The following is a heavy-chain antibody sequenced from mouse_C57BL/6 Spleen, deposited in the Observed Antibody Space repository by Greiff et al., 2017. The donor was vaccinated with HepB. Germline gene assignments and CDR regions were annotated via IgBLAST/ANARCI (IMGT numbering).Heavy chain of an antibody. D-gene: IGHD2-3*01. J-gene: IGHJ4*01. CDR3: ARNRWDYALDS. V-gene: IGHV1-78*01. Sequence: VQLQESDAELVNPGASVKISCKVSGYSFTDHTIHWMKQRPEQGLEWIGYIFPRDGRTDYNEKFKGKATLTADKSSSAAYLQLYSLTSEDSAVFVCARNRWDYALDSWGQGTSVTVSS. CDR1: GYSFTDHT. CDR2: IFPRDGRT.